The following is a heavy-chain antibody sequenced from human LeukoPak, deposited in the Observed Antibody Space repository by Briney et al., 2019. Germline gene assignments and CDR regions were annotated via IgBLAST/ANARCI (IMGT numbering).Heavy chain of an antibody. CDR1: GFTFSSYA. CDR2: ISGSGSTT. V-gene: IGHV3-23*01. CDR3: ATSFGPVIAAAGTGAD. J-gene: IGHJ4*02. Sequence: GGSLRLSCAASGFTFSSYAMNWVRQAPGEGLEWVSVISGSGSTTYYADSVKGRFTISRDNSKNTLPLQMNSLRAEDTAVYYCATSFGPVIAAAGTGADWGQGTLVTVSS. D-gene: IGHD6-13*01.